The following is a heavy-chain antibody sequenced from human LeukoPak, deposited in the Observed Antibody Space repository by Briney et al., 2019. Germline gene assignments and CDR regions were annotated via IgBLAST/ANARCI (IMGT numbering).Heavy chain of an antibody. CDR1: GFTFSSYA. CDR3: AKEKVYSSSWYAGDDY. CDR2: ISGSGGST. J-gene: IGHJ4*02. V-gene: IGHV3-23*01. Sequence: GGSLRLSCAASGFTFSSYAMSWVRQAPGKGLEWVSAISGSGGSTYYADSVKGRFTISRDNSKNTLYLQMNSLRAEDTAVYYCAKEKVYSSSWYAGDDYWGQGTLVTVSS. D-gene: IGHD6-13*01.